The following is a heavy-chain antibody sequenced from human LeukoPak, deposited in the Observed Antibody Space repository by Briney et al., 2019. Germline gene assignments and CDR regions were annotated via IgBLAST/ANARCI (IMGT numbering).Heavy chain of an antibody. J-gene: IGHJ4*02. CDR3: AKCHIVVAPTKFDY. CDR2: ISGSGGST. CDR1: GFTFSSYA. V-gene: IGHV3-23*01. D-gene: IGHD2-2*01. Sequence: PGGSVRLSCAASGFTFSSYAMSWVGQAPGKGLEWASAISGSGGSTYYADSVKGRFTISRDNSKNTLYLQMNSLRAEDTAVYYCAKCHIVVAPTKFDYWGQGTLVTVSS.